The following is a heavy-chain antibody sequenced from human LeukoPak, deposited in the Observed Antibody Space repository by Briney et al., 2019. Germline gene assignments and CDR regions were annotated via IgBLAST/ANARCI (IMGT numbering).Heavy chain of an antibody. CDR3: ARDNSVEDNAWWFDP. CDR1: GYTFGTHW. D-gene: IGHD4-23*01. J-gene: IGHJ5*02. CDR2: INPTGGST. Sequence: GASVKVSCKASGYTFGTHWMHWVRQAPGQGLEWMGLINPTGGSTGYAQKFQGRVTMTRDMSTSTDYMELSSLRSEDTAIYYCARDNSVEDNAWWFDPWGQGTLVTVSS. V-gene: IGHV1-46*01.